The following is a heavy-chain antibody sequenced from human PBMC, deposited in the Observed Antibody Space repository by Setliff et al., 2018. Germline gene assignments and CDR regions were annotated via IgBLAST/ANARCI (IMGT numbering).Heavy chain of an antibody. CDR1: GGSFSGYH. J-gene: IGHJ4*02. V-gene: IGHV4-34*01. D-gene: IGHD2-8*01. CDR2: IYHSGST. CDR3: ARDPGVHSGTWCLDS. Sequence: PSETLSLTCAVYGGSFSGYHWSWIRQAPGKGLEWIGSIYHSGSTYFNPSLKSRVTISVDTSKNQFSLELSSVTAADTAVYYCARDPGVHSGTWCLDSWGQGTQVTVSS.